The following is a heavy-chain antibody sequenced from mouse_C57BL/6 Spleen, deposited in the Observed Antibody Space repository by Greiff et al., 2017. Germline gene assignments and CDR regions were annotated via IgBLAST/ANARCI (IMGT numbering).Heavy chain of an antibody. CDR3: ALCLYDMDY. J-gene: IGHJ4*01. V-gene: IGHV2-2*01. Sequence: VKLVESGPGLVQPSPSLSITCTVSGFSLTSYGVHWVRQSPGKGLEWLGVIWSGGSTDDNAAFISRLSIRKDNSKSQVFFKMNSLQADDTAIYYCALCLYDMDYGGQGTSVTVSS. CDR2: IWSGGST. CDR1: GFSLTSYG.